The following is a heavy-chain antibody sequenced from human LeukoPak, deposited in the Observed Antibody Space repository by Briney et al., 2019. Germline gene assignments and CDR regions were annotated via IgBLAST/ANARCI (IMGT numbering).Heavy chain of an antibody. CDR2: LDNNGDNT. J-gene: IGHJ5*02. CDR3: AKDMYDILTGYDIGRDNWFDP. D-gene: IGHD3-9*01. V-gene: IGHV3-23*01. CDR1: GYTFTTYG. Sequence: GGSLRLSCVGSGYTFTTYGMSWVRQAPGKGLEWVSGLDNNGDNTYYADSVKGRFTISRDNFKNTLYLQMNSLRAEDTAVYYCAKDMYDILTGYDIGRDNWFDPWGQGTLVSVSS.